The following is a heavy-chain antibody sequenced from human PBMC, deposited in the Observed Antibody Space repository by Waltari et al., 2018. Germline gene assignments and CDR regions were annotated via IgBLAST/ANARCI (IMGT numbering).Heavy chain of an antibody. J-gene: IGHJ4*02. CDR1: GGSLSSGSYY. Sequence: QVQLQESGPGLVKPSQTLSLTCTVSGGSLSSGSYYWSWIRQPAGKGLEWIGYIYTSGSTNYNPSLKSRVTISVDTSKNQFSLKLSSVTAADTAVYYCARSGYSSGWYDYWGQGTLVTVSS. V-gene: IGHV4-61*09. D-gene: IGHD6-19*01. CDR2: IYTSGST. CDR3: ARSGYSSGWYDY.